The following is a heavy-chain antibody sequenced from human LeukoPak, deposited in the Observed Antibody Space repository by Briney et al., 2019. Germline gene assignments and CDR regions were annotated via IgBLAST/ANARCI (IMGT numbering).Heavy chain of an antibody. CDR1: GFTFSSYV. J-gene: IGHJ4*02. V-gene: IGHV3-64D*06. Sequence: GGSLRLSCSDSGFTFSSYVMHWVRQAPGKGLEYVSAIGTNAISTYYADSVKGRFTISRDNSKTTVYLQMSSLRVEDTAIYYCVKEGLRHELLITYFDPWSQGTLVTVSS. CDR2: IGTNAIST. CDR3: VKEGLRHELLITYFDP. D-gene: IGHD1-20*01.